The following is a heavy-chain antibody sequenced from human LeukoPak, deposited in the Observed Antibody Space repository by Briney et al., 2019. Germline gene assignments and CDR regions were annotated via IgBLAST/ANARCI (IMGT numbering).Heavy chain of an antibody. V-gene: IGHV3-66*01. CDR1: GFTVSSNY. CDR3: ARSTHVYYYDSSGYYPLDY. J-gene: IGHJ4*02. D-gene: IGHD3-22*01. CDR2: IYSGGST. Sequence: GGSLRLSCAASGFTVSSNYMSWVRQAPGKGLEWVSVIYSGGSTYYADSVKGRFTIPRDNSKNTLYLQMNSLRAEDTAVYYCARSTHVYYYDSSGYYPLDYWGQGTLVTVSS.